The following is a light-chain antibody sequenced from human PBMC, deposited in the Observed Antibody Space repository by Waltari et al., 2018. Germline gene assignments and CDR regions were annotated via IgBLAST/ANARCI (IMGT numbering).Light chain of an antibody. J-gene: IGKJ4*01. CDR3: QQAYSFPLT. CDR1: QSIGSD. Sequence: IVLTQSPVTLSLSPGERATLSCRASQSIGSDLAWYRQKPGQPPRLLIFGASERATGIPARISGSGSGTDFTLTISSLDPEDFATYYCQQAYSFPLTFGGGTKVEIK. CDR2: GAS. V-gene: IGKV3-11*01.